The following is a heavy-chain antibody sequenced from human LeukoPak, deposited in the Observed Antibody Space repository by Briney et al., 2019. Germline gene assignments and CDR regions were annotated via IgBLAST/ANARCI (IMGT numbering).Heavy chain of an antibody. Sequence: GGSLRLSCAASGFTFSDYYMSWIRQAPGKGLEWVSYISSSGSNIYYADSVKGRFTVSRDNSKNTLYLQMNSLRVEDTAVYYCARSYDFWSGYYFDYWGQGTLVTVSS. D-gene: IGHD3-3*01. J-gene: IGHJ4*02. CDR2: ISSSGSNI. CDR1: GFTFSDYY. CDR3: ARSYDFWSGYYFDY. V-gene: IGHV3-11*04.